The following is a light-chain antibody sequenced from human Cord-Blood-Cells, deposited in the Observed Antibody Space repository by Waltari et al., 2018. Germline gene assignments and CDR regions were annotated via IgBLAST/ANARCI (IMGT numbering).Light chain of an antibody. J-gene: IGLJ3*02. CDR1: SMDVGSYNI. V-gene: IGLV2-23*01. CDR2: EGS. CDR3: CSYAGSSTWV. Sequence: SALIQPAPVSGSPGHLITFSCPGTSMDVGSYNIVSWYQQHPGKAPKLMIYEGSKRPSGVSNRFSGSKSGNTASLTISGLQAEDEADYYCCSYAGSSTWVFGGGTKLTVL.